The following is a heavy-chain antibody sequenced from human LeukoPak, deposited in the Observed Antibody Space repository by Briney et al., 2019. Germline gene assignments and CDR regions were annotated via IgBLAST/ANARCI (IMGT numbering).Heavy chain of an antibody. CDR3: ARHTSSSWPYYFDY. D-gene: IGHD6-13*01. CDR1: GFTFSSYA. CDR2: ISYDGSNK. V-gene: IGHV3-30*04. Sequence: PGGSLRLSCAASGFTFSSYAMHWVRQAPGKGLEWVAVISYDGSNKYYADPVKGRFTISRDNSKNTLYLQMNSLRAEDTAVYYCARHTSSSWPYYFDYWGQGTLVTVSS. J-gene: IGHJ4*02.